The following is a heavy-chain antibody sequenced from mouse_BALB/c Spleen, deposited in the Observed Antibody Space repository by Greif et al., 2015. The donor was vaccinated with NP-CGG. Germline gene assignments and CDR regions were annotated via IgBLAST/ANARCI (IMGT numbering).Heavy chain of an antibody. D-gene: IGHD2-13*01. CDR1: GFAFSSYD. V-gene: IGHV5-12-1*01. CDR3: ARHGDHLAY. J-gene: IGHJ3*01. CDR2: ISSGGGST. Sequence: EVKLVESGGGLVKPGGSLKLSCAASGFAFSSYDMSWVRQTPEKRLEWVAYISSGGGSTYYPDTVKGRFTISRDNAKNTLYLQMSSLKSEDTAMYYCARHGDHLAYWGQGTLVTVSA.